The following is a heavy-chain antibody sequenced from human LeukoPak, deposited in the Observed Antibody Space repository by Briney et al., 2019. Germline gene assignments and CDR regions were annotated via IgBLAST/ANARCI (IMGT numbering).Heavy chain of an antibody. CDR1: GDSVSSNSAA. CDR3: AREDSSGWYESYYYYMDV. J-gene: IGHJ6*03. Sequence: PSQTLSLTCAISGDSVSSNSAAWNWIRQSPSRGLEWLGRTYYRSKWYNDYAVSVKSRITINPDTSKNQFSLQLNSVTPEDTAVYYCAREDSSGWYESYYYYMDVWGKGTTVTVSS. D-gene: IGHD6-19*01. CDR2: TYYRSKWYN. V-gene: IGHV6-1*01.